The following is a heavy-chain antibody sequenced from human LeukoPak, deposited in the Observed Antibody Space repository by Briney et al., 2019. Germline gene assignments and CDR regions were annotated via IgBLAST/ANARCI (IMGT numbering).Heavy chain of an antibody. V-gene: IGHV4-61*02. D-gene: IGHD2-21*01. Sequence: TLSLTCTVSGEAITSGQYYWSWIRPSARKGMEWIGRFYISDITNNHPLLKSRVTLPLDSSRNQFFLNLTSATAADTAVYYCARDDSGDSFQLWGQGTLVTVSS. CDR2: FYISDIT. J-gene: IGHJ4*02. CDR3: ARDDSGDSFQL. CDR1: GEAITSGQYY.